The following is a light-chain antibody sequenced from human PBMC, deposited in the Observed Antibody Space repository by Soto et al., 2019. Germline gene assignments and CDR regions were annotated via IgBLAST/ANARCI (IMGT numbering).Light chain of an antibody. CDR2: DAS. CDR3: QQRSNWPLT. Sequence: EVVLTQPPGTLCFSPGERSTLFCRARQSVSSYFAWYQQKPGQAPNLLIYDASNRATGIPARFSGSGSGTDFTLTISSLEPEDFAVYYCQQRSNWPLTFGQGTRLEIK. J-gene: IGKJ5*01. V-gene: IGKV3-11*01. CDR1: QSVSSY.